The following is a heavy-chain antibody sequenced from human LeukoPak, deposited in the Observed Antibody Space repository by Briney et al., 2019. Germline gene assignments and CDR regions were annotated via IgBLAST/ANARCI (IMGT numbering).Heavy chain of an antibody. Sequence: GGSLRLSCAASGFTFSSYSMNWVRQAPGKGLEWVSSISSSSSYIYYADSVKGRFIISRDNAKNSLYLQMNSLRAEDTAVYYCARAFGGADQFDYWGQGTLVTVSS. CDR1: GFTFSSYS. V-gene: IGHV3-21*01. D-gene: IGHD3-10*01. CDR2: ISSSSSYI. J-gene: IGHJ4*02. CDR3: ARAFGGADQFDY.